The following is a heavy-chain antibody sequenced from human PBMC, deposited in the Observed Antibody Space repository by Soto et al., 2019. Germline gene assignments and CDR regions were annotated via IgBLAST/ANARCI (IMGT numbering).Heavy chain of an antibody. CDR2: INPNSGNT. J-gene: IGHJ6*02. Sequence: QVQLVQSGAEVKKPGASVKVSCKASGYTFTSYDINWVRQAPGQGLEWMGWINPNSGNTAYAQKFQGRVNMTRNTSTGTASMELSGLRSDDRAVYYCARGRVAVAARPYYYYVMDVWGQGTTVTVSS. CDR3: ARGRVAVAARPYYYYVMDV. CDR1: GYTFTSYD. D-gene: IGHD6-6*01. V-gene: IGHV1-8*01.